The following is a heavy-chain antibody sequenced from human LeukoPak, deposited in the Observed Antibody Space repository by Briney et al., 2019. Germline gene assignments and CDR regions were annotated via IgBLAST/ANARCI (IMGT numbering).Heavy chain of an antibody. V-gene: IGHV3-74*01. CDR2: INTDGSST. CDR3: ARIGGGSFPHYYYYMDV. Sequence: GGSLRLSCAASGFTFSSYWMHWVREAPGKGLVWVSRINTDGSSTSYADSVKGRFTISRDNAKNTLYLQMNSLRAEDTAVYYCARIGGGSFPHYYYYMDVWGKGTTVTVSS. D-gene: IGHD2-15*01. CDR1: GFTFSSYW. J-gene: IGHJ6*03.